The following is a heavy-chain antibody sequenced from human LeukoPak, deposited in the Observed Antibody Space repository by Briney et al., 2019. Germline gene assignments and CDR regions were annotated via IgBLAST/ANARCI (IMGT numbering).Heavy chain of an antibody. Sequence: GGSLRLSCAASGFTFSSYEMNWVRHAPGRGLEWVSHISGGGESTVYPDAVKGRFTISRDNVKNSLYLQMNSLRVEDTGVYYCARRSGRRYEYWGQGVLVTVSP. J-gene: IGHJ4*02. CDR1: GFTFSSYE. D-gene: IGHD5-24*01. CDR2: ISGGGEST. V-gene: IGHV3-48*03. CDR3: ARRSGRRYEY.